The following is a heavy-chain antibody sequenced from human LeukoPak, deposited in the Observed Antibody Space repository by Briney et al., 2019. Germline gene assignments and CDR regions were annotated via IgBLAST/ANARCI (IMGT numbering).Heavy chain of an antibody. Sequence: GGSLRLSCAASGFTFSSREMNWVRQAPGKGLEWVSYISSSGSTIYYADSVKGRFTISRDNAKNSLYLQMNSLRAEDTAVYYCARDGGIAAAGIFDYWGQGTLVTVSS. CDR2: ISSSGSTI. CDR1: GFTFSSRE. CDR3: ARDGGIAAAGIFDY. J-gene: IGHJ4*02. D-gene: IGHD6-13*01. V-gene: IGHV3-48*03.